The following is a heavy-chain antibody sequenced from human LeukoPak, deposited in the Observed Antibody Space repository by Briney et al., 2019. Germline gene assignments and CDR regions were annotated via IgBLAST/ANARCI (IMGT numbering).Heavy chain of an antibody. CDR1: GYSFTSYW. D-gene: IGHD5-12*01. V-gene: IGHV5-51*01. CDR3: ARGIVATSPPLYYYYMDV. J-gene: IGHJ6*03. Sequence: GESLKISCKGSGYSFTSYWICWVRQMPGKGLEWMGIIYPGDSDTRYSPSFQGQVTISADKSISTAYLQWSSLKASDTAMYYCARGIVATSPPLYYYYMDVWGKGTTVTVSS. CDR2: IYPGDSDT.